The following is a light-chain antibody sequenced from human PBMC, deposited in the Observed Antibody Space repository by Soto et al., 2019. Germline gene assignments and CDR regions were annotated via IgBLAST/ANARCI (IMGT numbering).Light chain of an antibody. CDR1: QTISSW. CDR3: QQANSFPIT. Sequence: DIQMTKSPSTLSGSVGDRVTITCRASQTISSWLAWYQQKPGKAPKLLIYKASTLKSGVPSRFSGSGSGTDFTLTISSVQPEDFATYRCQQANSFPITFGQGTRLEIK. CDR2: KAS. J-gene: IGKJ5*01. V-gene: IGKV1-5*03.